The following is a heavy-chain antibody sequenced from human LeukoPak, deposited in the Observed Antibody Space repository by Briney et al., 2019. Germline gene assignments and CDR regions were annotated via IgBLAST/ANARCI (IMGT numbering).Heavy chain of an antibody. CDR2: IKSKNDGGTT. CDR3: TTYGSGNAHY. D-gene: IGHD3-10*01. Sequence: GGSLRLSCAASGFTFNNAWMNWVRQTPGKGLEWVGRIKSKNDGGTTDYAAPMKGRFTISRDDSKDTLFLQMNSLKTEDTAVYYCTTYGSGNAHYWGQGTLVTVSS. J-gene: IGHJ4*02. V-gene: IGHV3-15*01. CDR1: GFTFNNAW.